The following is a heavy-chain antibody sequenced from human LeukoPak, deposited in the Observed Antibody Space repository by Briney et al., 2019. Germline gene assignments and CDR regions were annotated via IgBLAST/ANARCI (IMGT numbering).Heavy chain of an antibody. D-gene: IGHD2-21*02. V-gene: IGHV3-23*01. CDR3: AKGHIVVVTAIFFDY. CDR2: ISGSGGST. Sequence: GGSLRLSCAASGFTFSDYAMSRVRQAPGKGLEWVSGISGSGGSTKYADSVEGRFTISRDNSKNTVYLQMNSLRAEDTAVYYCAKGHIVVVTAIFFDYWGQGTLVTVSS. CDR1: GFTFSDYA. J-gene: IGHJ4*02.